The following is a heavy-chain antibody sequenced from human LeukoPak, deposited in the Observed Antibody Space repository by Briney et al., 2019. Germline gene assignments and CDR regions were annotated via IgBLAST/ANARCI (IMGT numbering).Heavy chain of an antibody. J-gene: IGHJ4*02. CDR3: ARELRTFDS. D-gene: IGHD3-16*01. Sequence: PGLSLRLSYAASRFTYSSYWMTWVRRAPGKALEWVANIKHNGDELNYVDSVEDRFTISRDNAKNSLYLHMTSLRAEDTAVYYCARELRTFDSWGQGTLVTVSS. V-gene: IGHV3-7*01. CDR2: IKHNGDEL. CDR1: RFTYSSYW.